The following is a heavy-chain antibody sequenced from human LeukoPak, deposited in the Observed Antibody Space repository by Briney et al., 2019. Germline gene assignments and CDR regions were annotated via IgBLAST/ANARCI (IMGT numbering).Heavy chain of an antibody. CDR2: IYHSGST. Sequence: SETLSLPCAVSCYSISSGYYWGWIRQPPGKGLEWIGSIYHSGSTYYNPSLKSRVTISVDTSKNQFSLKLSSVTAADTAVYYCARLFEARPGYFDYWGQGTLVTVSS. CDR3: ARLFEARPGYFDY. D-gene: IGHD6-6*01. J-gene: IGHJ4*02. V-gene: IGHV4-38-2*01. CDR1: CYSISSGYY.